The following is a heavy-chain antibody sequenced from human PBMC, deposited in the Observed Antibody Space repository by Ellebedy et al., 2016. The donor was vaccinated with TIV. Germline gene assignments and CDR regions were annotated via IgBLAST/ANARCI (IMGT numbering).Heavy chain of an antibody. J-gene: IGHJ6*02. CDR3: TTDPTLNYYYGFDV. Sequence: PGGSLRLSCAASGFTFSTAWMSWVRQAAGKGLEWVGRIKSKADGGTTDYAAPVKGRFTISRDDSKNTLYLQMNSLRAEDTAVYFCTTDPTLNYYYGFDVWGLGTTVTVSS. CDR1: GFTFSTAW. CDR2: IKSKADGGTT. V-gene: IGHV3-15*01.